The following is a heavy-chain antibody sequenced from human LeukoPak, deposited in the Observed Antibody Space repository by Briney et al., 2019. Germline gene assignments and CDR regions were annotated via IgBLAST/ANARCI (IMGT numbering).Heavy chain of an antibody. CDR1: GFTFSNYA. J-gene: IGHJ4*02. Sequence: GGSLRLSCSASGFTFSNYAMHWVRQAPGKGLEYVSAISHKGGSTYYADSVKGRFTISRDNSKNTLYLQMSSLRAEDTAVYHCVKDTTLDSTIKGAVDYFDYWGQGTLVTVSS. D-gene: IGHD6-13*01. V-gene: IGHV3-64D*09. CDR2: ISHKGGST. CDR3: VKDTTLDSTIKGAVDYFDY.